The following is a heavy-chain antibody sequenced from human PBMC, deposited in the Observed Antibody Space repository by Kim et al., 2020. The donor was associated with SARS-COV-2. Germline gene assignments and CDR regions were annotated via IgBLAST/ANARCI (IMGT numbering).Heavy chain of an antibody. J-gene: IGHJ5*02. CDR3: AREISIGHYNLFDP. V-gene: IGHV4-34*01. D-gene: IGHD2-15*01. CDR1: GGSFSGYY. Sequence: SETLSLTCAVYGGSFSGYYWSWIRQPPGKGLEWIGEINHSGSTNYNPSLKSRVTISVDTSKNQFSLKLSSVTAADTAVYYCAREISIGHYNLFDPWGQGT. CDR2: INHSGST.